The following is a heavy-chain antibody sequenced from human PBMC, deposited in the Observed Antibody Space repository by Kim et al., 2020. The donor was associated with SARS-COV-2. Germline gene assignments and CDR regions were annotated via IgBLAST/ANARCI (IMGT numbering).Heavy chain of an antibody. J-gene: IGHJ4*02. CDR2: IYYSGTT. V-gene: IGHV4-30-4*01. CDR1: GGSISSGNYY. Sequence: SETLSLTCTVSGGSISSGNYYWSWIRQPPGEGLEWLGSIYYSGTTFYNPSLKTRVTLFVDMSKNQFSLKVNSVTAAGTAVYYCARVGTGFRSGAVDFWGQGTLVTVSS. CDR3: ARVGTGFRSGAVDF. D-gene: IGHD6-25*01.